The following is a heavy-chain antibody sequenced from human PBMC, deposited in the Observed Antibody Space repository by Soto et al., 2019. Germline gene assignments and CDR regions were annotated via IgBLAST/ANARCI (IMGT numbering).Heavy chain of an antibody. J-gene: IGHJ6*02. CDR1: GGSISSGDYY. D-gene: IGHD3-3*01. CDR2: IYYSGST. V-gene: IGHV4-30-4*01. CDR3: ARAVWSAKYYYYSGMDV. Sequence: SETLSLTCTVSGGSISSGDYYWSWIRQPPGKGLEWIGYIYYSGSTYYNPSLKSRVTISVDTSKNQFSLKLSSVTAADTAVYYCARAVWSAKYYYYSGMDVWGQGTTVTVSS.